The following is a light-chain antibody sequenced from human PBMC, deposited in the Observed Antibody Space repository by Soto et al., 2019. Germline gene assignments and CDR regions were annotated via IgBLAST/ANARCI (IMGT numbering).Light chain of an antibody. CDR3: SSYTSILYV. CDR2: DVS. J-gene: IGLJ1*01. V-gene: IGLV2-14*01. Sequence: QSALTQPASVSGSPGQSITISCTGTSSDVGGYNYVSWYQQHPGKAPKLMIYDVSNRPSGVSNRFSGSKSGNTASLTISGLQAEDEADYYCSSYTSILYVFGTGTKVTVL. CDR1: SSDVGGYNY.